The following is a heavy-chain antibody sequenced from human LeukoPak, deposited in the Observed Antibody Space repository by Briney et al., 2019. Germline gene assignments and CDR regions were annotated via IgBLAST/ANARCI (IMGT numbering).Heavy chain of an antibody. CDR3: AKVDVRYYDILTGLYYFDY. Sequence: PGGSLRLSCAASGFTFSSYAMSWVRQAPGKGLEWVSAISGSGGSTYYADSVKGRFTISRDNSKNTLYLQMNSLRAEDTAVYYCAKVDVRYYDILTGLYYFDYWGQGTLVTVSS. CDR2: ISGSGGST. J-gene: IGHJ4*02. V-gene: IGHV3-23*01. D-gene: IGHD3-9*01. CDR1: GFTFSSYA.